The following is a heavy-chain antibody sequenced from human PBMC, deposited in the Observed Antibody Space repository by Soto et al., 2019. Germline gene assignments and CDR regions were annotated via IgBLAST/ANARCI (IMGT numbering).Heavy chain of an antibody. CDR1: GGTFSSYT. D-gene: IGHD6-13*01. V-gene: IGHV1-69*02. CDR2: IIPILGIA. CDR3: ARAGAVGENAFDI. Sequence: ASVKVSCKASGGTFSSYTISWVRQAPGQGLEWMGRIIPILGIANYAQKFQGRVTITADKSTSTAYMELSSLRSEDTAVYYCARAGAVGENAFDIWGQGTMVTVS. J-gene: IGHJ3*02.